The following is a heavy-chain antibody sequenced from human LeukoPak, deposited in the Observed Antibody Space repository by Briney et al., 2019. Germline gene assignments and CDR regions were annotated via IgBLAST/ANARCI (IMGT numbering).Heavy chain of an antibody. J-gene: IGHJ4*02. D-gene: IGHD2-21*02. Sequence: SETLSLTCTVSGGSISSYYWSWIRQPAGKGLEWIGRIYTSGSTNYNPSLKSRVTISVDTSKNQFSLKLSSVTAADTAVYYCARGGYCGGDCYFYYWGQGTLVTVSS. CDR3: ARGGYCGGDCYFYY. CDR2: IYTSGST. V-gene: IGHV4-4*07. CDR1: GGSISSYY.